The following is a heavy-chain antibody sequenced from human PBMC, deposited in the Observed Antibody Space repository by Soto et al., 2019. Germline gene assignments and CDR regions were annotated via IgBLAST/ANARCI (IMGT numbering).Heavy chain of an antibody. Sequence: QVQLQQWGAGLLKPSETLSLTCAVYGGSFSGYYWTWIRQPPGTGLEWIGEINPSGLTNYNPSLKSRVTISVDTSKNQFSLKLTSVTAADPAVYYCARDQLTALFDYWGQGTLVTVSS. CDR1: GGSFSGYY. CDR2: INPSGLT. D-gene: IGHD1-1*01. CDR3: ARDQLTALFDY. J-gene: IGHJ4*02. V-gene: IGHV4-34*01.